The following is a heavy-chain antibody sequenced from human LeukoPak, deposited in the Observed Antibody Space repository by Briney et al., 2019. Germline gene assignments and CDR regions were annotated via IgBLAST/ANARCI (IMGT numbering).Heavy chain of an antibody. D-gene: IGHD3-16*01. J-gene: IGHJ6*03. V-gene: IGHV1-8*01. CDR2: MSPNSGNT. CDR1: GYTFTSYD. CDR3: ARGMTQCMDV. Sequence: GASVKVSCKTSGYTFTSYDINWVQQATGQGLEWMGYMSPNSGNTGYAQKFQGRVTMTRNTSINTAYMELSSLRSEDTAVYYCARGMTQCMDVWGKGTTVTVSS.